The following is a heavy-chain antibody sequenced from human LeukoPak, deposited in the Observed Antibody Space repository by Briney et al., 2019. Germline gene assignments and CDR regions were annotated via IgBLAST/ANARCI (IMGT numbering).Heavy chain of an antibody. CDR3: AKVGYCSSTSCYKHFQH. CDR2: IRYDGSNK. CDR1: GFTFSSYG. J-gene: IGHJ1*01. Sequence: GGSLRLSCAASGFTFSSYGMHWVRQAPGKRLEWVAFIRYDGSNKYYADSVKGRFTISRDNSKNTLYLQMNSLRAEDTAVYYCAKVGYCSSTSCYKHFQHWGQGTLVTVSS. V-gene: IGHV3-30*02. D-gene: IGHD2-2*02.